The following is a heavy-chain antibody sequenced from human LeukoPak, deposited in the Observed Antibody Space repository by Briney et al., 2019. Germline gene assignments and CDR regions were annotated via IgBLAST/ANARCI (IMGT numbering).Heavy chain of an antibody. Sequence: SETLSLTCDVSGASIRSYYWNWIRQPPGKGLEWIGYIYYIGSTNYNPSLKSRVIISLDTSKNHFSLKLSSVTAADTAVYYCARELRSVETPRYNYFDYWGQGTLVTVSS. J-gene: IGHJ4*02. V-gene: IGHV4-59*01. CDR2: IYYIGST. CDR1: GASIRSYY. D-gene: IGHD4-23*01. CDR3: ARELRSVETPRYNYFDY.